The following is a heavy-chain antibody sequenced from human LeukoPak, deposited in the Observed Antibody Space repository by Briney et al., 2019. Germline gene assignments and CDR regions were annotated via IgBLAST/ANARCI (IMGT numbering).Heavy chain of an antibody. J-gene: IGHJ4*02. Sequence: GRSLRLSCAASGFSFDTYAMHWVRQAPGQGLEWVALIWHDGSHKFYSNSVRGQFTISRDNSKNTVYLQMNNLRPDDTAVYYCAREISGSGSYPDFWGQGTLVTVSS. V-gene: IGHV3-33*01. D-gene: IGHD3-10*01. CDR2: IWHDGSHK. CDR1: GFSFDTYA. CDR3: AREISGSGSYPDF.